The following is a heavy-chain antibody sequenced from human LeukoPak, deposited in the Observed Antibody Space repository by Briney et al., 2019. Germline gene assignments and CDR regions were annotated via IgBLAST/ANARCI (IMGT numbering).Heavy chain of an antibody. J-gene: IGHJ4*02. CDR2: ISSSSSPI. CDR1: GFSFSSYS. V-gene: IGHV3-48*02. D-gene: IGHD4-17*01. Sequence: GGSLRLSCAASGFSFSSYSMNWVRQAPGKGLEWVSYISSSSSPIYYADSVKGRFTISRDNAKNSLYLHMNSLRDEDTAVYYCAREWATVTTYRGTYYFDYWGQGTLVTVSS. CDR3: AREWATVTTYRGTYYFDY.